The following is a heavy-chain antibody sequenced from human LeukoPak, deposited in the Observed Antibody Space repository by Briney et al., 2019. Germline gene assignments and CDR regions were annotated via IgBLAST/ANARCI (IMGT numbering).Heavy chain of an antibody. CDR2: IYPGDSDT. D-gene: IGHD4-17*01. CDR3: ARRETLTTAAWWYFDL. J-gene: IGHJ2*01. V-gene: IGHV5-51*01. Sequence: GESLKISCKDSGYKFTRCWIGWVRQMPGKGLEWMGIIYPGDSDTRYSPSFQGQVTISADKSISTAYLQWSSLKASDSAIYYCARRETLTTAAWWYFDLWGRGTLVTVSS. CDR1: GYKFTRCW.